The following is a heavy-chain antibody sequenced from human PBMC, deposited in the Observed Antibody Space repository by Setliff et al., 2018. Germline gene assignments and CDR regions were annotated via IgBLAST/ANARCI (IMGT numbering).Heavy chain of an antibody. D-gene: IGHD1-1*01. Sequence: ASVKVSCKASGYTFTSYDINWVRQAPGQGLEWMGWMNPNSGNTGFAQNFQGRVTMTRNTSISTAYMELSALRSDDTAVYYCARTGTYRYFDYWGQGALVTVSS. CDR2: MNPNSGNT. J-gene: IGHJ4*02. CDR1: GYTFTSYD. V-gene: IGHV1-8*01. CDR3: ARTGTYRYFDY.